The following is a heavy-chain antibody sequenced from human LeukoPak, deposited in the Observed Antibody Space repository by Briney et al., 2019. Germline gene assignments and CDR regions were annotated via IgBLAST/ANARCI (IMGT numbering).Heavy chain of an antibody. D-gene: IGHD5-12*01. V-gene: IGHV3-20*04. Sequence: SGGSLRLSCAVSGLTFSGSWIIWIRQAPGKGLEWVSGINWNGGSTGYADSVKGRFTISRGNAKNSLYLQMNSLRAEDTALYYCARDRYSGYGSEDYWGQGTLVTVSS. CDR2: INWNGGST. CDR1: GLTFSGSW. CDR3: ARDRYSGYGSEDY. J-gene: IGHJ4*02.